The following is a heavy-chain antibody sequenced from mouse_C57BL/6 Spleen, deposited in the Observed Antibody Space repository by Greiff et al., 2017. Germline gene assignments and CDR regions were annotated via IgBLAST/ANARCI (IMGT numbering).Heavy chain of an antibody. CDR2: IYPGSGST. CDR1: GYTFTSYW. CDR3: ARRNWDVAYAMDY. V-gene: IGHV1-55*01. D-gene: IGHD4-1*01. Sequence: QVQLQQPGAELVKPGASVKMSCKASGYTFTSYWITWVKQRPGQGLEWIGDIYPGSGSTNYNEKFKSKATLTVDTSSSTAYMQLSSLTSEDSAVYYCARRNWDVAYAMDYWGQGTSVTVSS. J-gene: IGHJ4*01.